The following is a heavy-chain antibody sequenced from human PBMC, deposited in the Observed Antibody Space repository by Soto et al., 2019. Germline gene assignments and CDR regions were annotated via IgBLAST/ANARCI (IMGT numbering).Heavy chain of an antibody. CDR2: ISGSGGST. D-gene: IGHD6-13*01. CDR3: AKDSHLNTGYSSSWSFRYYYYMDV. Sequence: GGSLRLSCAASGFTFSSYAMSWVRQAPGKGLEWVSAISGSGGSTYYADSVKGRFTISRDNSKNTLYLQMNSLRAEDTAVYYCAKDSHLNTGYSSSWSFRYYYYMDVWGKGTTVTVSS. J-gene: IGHJ6*03. CDR1: GFTFSSYA. V-gene: IGHV3-23*01.